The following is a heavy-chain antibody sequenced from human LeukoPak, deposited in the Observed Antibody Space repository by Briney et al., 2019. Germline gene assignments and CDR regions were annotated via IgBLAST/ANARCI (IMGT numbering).Heavy chain of an antibody. Sequence: SVTVSFTSSACTFTIYAISWVRQAHGQGLEWMGSYIPMFGTAEYAQNFQNTVTITADESTSTFSMEVSSLRPEDTAVYFCAGASSKWELSFWGQGTLVTVSS. V-gene: IGHV1-69*13. D-gene: IGHD1-26*01. J-gene: IGHJ4*02. CDR2: YIPMFGTA. CDR3: AGASSKWELSF. CDR1: ACTFTIYA.